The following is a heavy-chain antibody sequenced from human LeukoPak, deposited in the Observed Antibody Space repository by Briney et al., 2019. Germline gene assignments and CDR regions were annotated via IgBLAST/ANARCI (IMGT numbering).Heavy chain of an antibody. Sequence: GGFLRLSCAASGLTVSSNSMSWVRQAPGEGLEWVSFIYSGGITYYADSAKGRFTISRDNFRNTLYLQMNTPTDEDTAIYYCAKAFSPAYDYGPTDYWGQGTLVTVSS. CDR1: GLTVSSNS. CDR2: IYSGGIT. D-gene: IGHD4/OR15-4a*01. CDR3: AKAFSPAYDYGPTDY. J-gene: IGHJ4*02. V-gene: IGHV3-53*01.